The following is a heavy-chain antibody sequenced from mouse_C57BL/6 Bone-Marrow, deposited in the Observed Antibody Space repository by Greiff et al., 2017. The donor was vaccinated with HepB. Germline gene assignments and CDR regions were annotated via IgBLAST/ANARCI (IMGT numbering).Heavy chain of an antibody. CDR1: GYTFTDYY. CDR2: INPNNGGT. V-gene: IGHV1-26*01. J-gene: IGHJ4*01. CDR3: AREGGFITTVVAPYAMDY. Sequence: VQLKQSGPELVKPGASVKISCKASGYTFTDYYMNWVKQSHGKSLEWIGDINPNNGGTSYNQKFKGKATLTVDKSSSTAYMELRSLTSEDSAVYYCAREGGFITTVVAPYAMDYWGQGTSVTVSS. D-gene: IGHD1-1*01.